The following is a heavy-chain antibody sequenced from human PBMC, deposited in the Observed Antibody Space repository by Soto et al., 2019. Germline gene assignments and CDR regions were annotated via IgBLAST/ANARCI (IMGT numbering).Heavy chain of an antibody. CDR1: GYTFTSYD. J-gene: IGHJ6*02. CDR2: MNPNSGNT. CDR3: ARGTSSWYIIPYYYGMDV. Sequence: GASVKVSCKASGYTFTSYDINWVRQATGQGLEWMGWMNPNSGNTGYAQKFQGRVTMTRNTSISTAYMELSSLRSEDTAVYYCARGTSSWYIIPYYYGMDVWGQGTTVTVSS. D-gene: IGHD6-13*01. V-gene: IGHV1-8*01.